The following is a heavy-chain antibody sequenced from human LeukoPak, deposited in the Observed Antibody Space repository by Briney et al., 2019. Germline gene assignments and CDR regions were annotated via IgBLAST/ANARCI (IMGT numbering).Heavy chain of an antibody. CDR3: ARDLSSGGWTLEFDY. J-gene: IGHJ4*02. V-gene: IGHV1-18*01. D-gene: IGHD1-1*01. CDR1: GYTFTTYG. Sequence: ASVTVSCTTSGYTFTTYGITWVRQAPGQGFQWMGWISAHSGNTNYAENFQGRISLTTDASATTAYMELRSLTSDDTAVYYCARDLSSGGWTLEFDYWGQGSLVTVAS. CDR2: ISAHSGNT.